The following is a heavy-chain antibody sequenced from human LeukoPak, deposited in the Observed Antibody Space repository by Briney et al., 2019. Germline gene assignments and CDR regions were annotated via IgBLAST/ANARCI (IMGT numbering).Heavy chain of an antibody. Sequence: ASVKVSYKASGYTFTSYGISWVRQAPGQGLEWMGRISAYNGNTNYAQKLQGRVTMTTDTSTSTAYMELRSLRSDDTAVYYCARVWESSSWYAILYYFDYWGQGTLVTVSS. V-gene: IGHV1-18*01. CDR1: GYTFTSYG. D-gene: IGHD6-13*01. CDR3: ARVWESSSWYAILYYFDY. J-gene: IGHJ4*02. CDR2: ISAYNGNT.